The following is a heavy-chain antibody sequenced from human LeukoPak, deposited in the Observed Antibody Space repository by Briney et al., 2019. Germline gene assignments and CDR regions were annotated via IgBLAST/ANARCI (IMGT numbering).Heavy chain of an antibody. CDR3: ATPYCNLASCFPYFFDY. V-gene: IGHV3-66*04. CDR2: HYSGSVS. J-gene: IGHJ4*02. CDR1: GFTVSINY. Sequence: GGPQRLSCAASGFTVSINYMRWARQSPGKGREWVSVHYSGSVSYYADYVKGRFTITRDNSKITVYLQMSSLRVEDTALYYCATPYCNLASCFPYFFDYWGRGTLVTVSS. D-gene: IGHD2-2*01.